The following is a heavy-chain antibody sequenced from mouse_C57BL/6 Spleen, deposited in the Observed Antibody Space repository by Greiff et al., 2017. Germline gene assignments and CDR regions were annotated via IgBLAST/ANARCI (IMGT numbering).Heavy chain of an antibody. D-gene: IGHD2-4*01. J-gene: IGHJ4*01. Sequence: VQLQQPGAELVLPGASVKLSCKASGYTFTSYWMHWVRQRPGQGLEWIGEIDPSDSYTNYNQKFKGKSTLTVDKASSTAYMQLSSLTSEDSAVYYCARFSRYDYFYAMDYWGQGTSVTVPS. CDR2: IDPSDSYT. CDR3: ARFSRYDYFYAMDY. CDR1: GYTFTSYW. V-gene: IGHV1-69*01.